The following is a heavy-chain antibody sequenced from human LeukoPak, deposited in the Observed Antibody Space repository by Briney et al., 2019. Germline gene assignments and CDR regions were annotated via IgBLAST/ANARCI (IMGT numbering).Heavy chain of an antibody. J-gene: IGHJ4*02. CDR2: ISSSGLSI. D-gene: IGHD2-2*01. CDR3: AKNGPSSSTSCYFRPCYFDY. V-gene: IGHV3-48*03. Sequence: PGGSLRLSCAASGFIFNSYEMNWVRQAPGKGLEWVSYISSSGLSIYYADSVKGRFTISRDNSKNTLYLQMNSLRAEDTAVYYCAKNGPSSSTSCYFRPCYFDYWGQGTLVTVSS. CDR1: GFIFNSYE.